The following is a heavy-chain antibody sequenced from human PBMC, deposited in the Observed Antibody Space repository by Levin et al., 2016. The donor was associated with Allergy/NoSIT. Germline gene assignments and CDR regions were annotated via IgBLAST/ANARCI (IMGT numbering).Heavy chain of an antibody. V-gene: IGHV3-49*02. J-gene: IGHJ3*02. CDR2: IRSKAYGGTT. D-gene: IGHD3-9*01. Sequence: WIRQPPGKGLEWVGFIRSKAYGGTTEYAASVKGRFTISRDDSKSIAYLQMNSLKTEDTAVYYCTRGDVLRYFDWLNHRPQNAFDIWGQGTMVTVSS. CDR3: TRGDVLRYFDWLNHRPQNAFDI.